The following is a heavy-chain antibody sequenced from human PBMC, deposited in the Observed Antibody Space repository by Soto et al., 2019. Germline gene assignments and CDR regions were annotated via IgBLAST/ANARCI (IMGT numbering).Heavy chain of an antibody. V-gene: IGHV4-30-2*01. D-gene: IGHD3-10*01. CDR1: GGSISSGGYS. CDR3: ARSRALVRGLIGPPPAY. J-gene: IGHJ4*02. CDR2: IYHSGST. Sequence: SETLSLTCAVSGGSISSGGYSWSWIRQPPGKGLEWIGYIYHSGSTYYNPSLKSRVTISEDRSKNQFSLKLSSVTAADTAVYYCARSRALVRGLIGPPPAYWGQGTLVTVSS.